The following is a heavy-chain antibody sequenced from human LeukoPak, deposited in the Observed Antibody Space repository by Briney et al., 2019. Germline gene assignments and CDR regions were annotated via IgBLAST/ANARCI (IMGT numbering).Heavy chain of an antibody. Sequence: PGGSLRLSCAASGFTFSSSWMTWVRQAPGKGLEWAANRNQDGSEKYYVDSVRGRFTISRDNARNSLYLQMHSLRAEDTAVFYCTGHYGMNVWGQGTTVTVSS. V-gene: IGHV3-7*01. CDR1: GFTFSSSW. CDR3: TGHYGMNV. CDR2: RNQDGSEK. J-gene: IGHJ6*02.